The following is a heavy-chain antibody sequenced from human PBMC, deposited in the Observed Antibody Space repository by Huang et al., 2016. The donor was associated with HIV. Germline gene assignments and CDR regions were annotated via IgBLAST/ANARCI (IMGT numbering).Heavy chain of an antibody. CDR3: ARQVDGFRSHFDF. Sequence: EVLLVQSGAELKEPGESLKISCKASGYGFSSYWIGRVRQKPGKGLEGRWIIYPRDSETKYSPSFDGQVTISADKSTRTAYLQWESLKAPDTAIYFCARQVDGFRSHFDFWGQGTLVSVSS. V-gene: IGHV5-51*01. J-gene: IGHJ4*02. CDR2: IYPRDSET. CDR1: GYGFSSYW. D-gene: IGHD5-18*01.